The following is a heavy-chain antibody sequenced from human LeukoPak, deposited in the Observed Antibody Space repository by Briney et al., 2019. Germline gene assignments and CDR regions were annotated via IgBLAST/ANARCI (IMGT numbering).Heavy chain of an antibody. CDR2: IYYSGST. D-gene: IGHD3-22*01. CDR3: ARARGDSSGYYFDF. V-gene: IGHV4-61*01. J-gene: IGHJ4*02. Sequence: ETPSLTCTVSGGSVSSGSYYWSWIRQPPGKGLEWIGYIYYSGSTNYNPSLKSRVTISVDTSKNQFSLKLSSVTAADTAVYYCARARGDSSGYYFDFWGQGTLVPVSS. CDR1: GGSVSSGSYY.